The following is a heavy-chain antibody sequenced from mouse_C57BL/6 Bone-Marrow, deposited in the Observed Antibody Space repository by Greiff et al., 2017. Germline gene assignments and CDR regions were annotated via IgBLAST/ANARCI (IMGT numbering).Heavy chain of an antibody. CDR1: GYTFTSYW. J-gene: IGHJ4*01. CDR2: IDPSDSYT. V-gene: IGHV1-69*01. D-gene: IGHD1-1*01. Sequence: VQLQQPGAELVMPGASVKLSCKASGYTFTSYWMHWVKQRPGQGLEWIGEIDPSDSYTNYNQKFKGKSTLTVDKSSSTAYMQLSSLTSEDSAVYYCARDYYCRSGAMYYWGQGTSVSVST. CDR3: ARDYYCRSGAMYY.